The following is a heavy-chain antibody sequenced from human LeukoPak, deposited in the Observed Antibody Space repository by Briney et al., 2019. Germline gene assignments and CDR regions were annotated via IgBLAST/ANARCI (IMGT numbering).Heavy chain of an antibody. V-gene: IGHV3-23*01. CDR3: AKTSRELLQLFDY. CDR2: ISGSGGST. CDR1: GFTFSSYA. D-gene: IGHD1-26*01. J-gene: IGHJ4*02. Sequence: GGSLRLSCAASGFTFSSYAMSWVRQAPGKGLEWVSAISGSGGSTYYADSVEGRFTISRDNSKNTLYLQMNSLRAEDTAVYYCAKTSRELLQLFDYWGQGTLVTVSS.